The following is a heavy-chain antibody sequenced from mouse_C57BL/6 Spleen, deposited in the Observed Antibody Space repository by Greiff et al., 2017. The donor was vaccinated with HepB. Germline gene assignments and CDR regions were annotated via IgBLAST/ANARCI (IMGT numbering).Heavy chain of an antibody. V-gene: IGHV5-4*01. D-gene: IGHD2-4*01. CDR1: GFTFSSYA. J-gene: IGHJ4*01. CDR2: ISDGGSYT. Sequence: EVQVVESGGGLVKPGGSLKLSCAASGFTFSSYAMSWVRQTPEKRLEWVATISDGGSYTYYPDNVKGRFTISRDNAKNNLYLQMSHLKSEDTAMYYCARGMWDYDYAMDYWGQGTSVTVSS. CDR3: ARGMWDYDYAMDY.